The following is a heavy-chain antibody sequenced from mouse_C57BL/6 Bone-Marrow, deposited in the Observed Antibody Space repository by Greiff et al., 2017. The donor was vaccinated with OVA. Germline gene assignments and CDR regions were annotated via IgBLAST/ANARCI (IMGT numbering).Heavy chain of an antibody. CDR2: ISSGGSYT. Sequence: EVKLMESGGDLVKPGGSLKLSCAASGFTFSSYGMSWVRQTPDKRLEWVATISSGGSYTDYPDSVKGRFTISRDNAKNTLYLQMSRLKSEDTAMYYCARILYWGQGTTLTVSS. CDR1: GFTFSSYG. CDR3: ARILY. J-gene: IGHJ2*01. V-gene: IGHV5-6*01.